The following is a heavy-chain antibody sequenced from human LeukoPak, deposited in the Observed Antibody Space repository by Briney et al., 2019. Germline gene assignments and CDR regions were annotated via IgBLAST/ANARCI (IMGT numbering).Heavy chain of an antibody. J-gene: IGHJ4*02. CDR3: ARGRGAARFVTIEFDY. V-gene: IGHV4-34*01. Sequence: PSETLSLTCAVYGGSFSGYHWSWIRQPPGKGLEWIGEINHRGSTNYNPFLKSRVTMSVDTSKNQFSLKLSSVTAADTAVYYCARGRGAARFVTIEFDYWGQGALVTVSS. CDR1: GGSFSGYH. CDR2: INHRGST. D-gene: IGHD6-6*01.